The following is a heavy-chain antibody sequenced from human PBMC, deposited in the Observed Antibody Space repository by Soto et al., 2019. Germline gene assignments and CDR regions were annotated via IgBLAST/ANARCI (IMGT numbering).Heavy chain of an antibody. V-gene: IGHV3-23*01. CDR2: ISGSGDRT. Sequence: EVQLLESGGGLVQPGGSLRLSCAASGFTFSNYAMSWLRQPPGKGLEWVSAISGSGDRTYYADSVKGRFTISRDNSKNTLYLQMNGLRAEDSAVYYCVKERRGHSYADSWGQGTLVTVSS. J-gene: IGHJ4*02. CDR1: GFTFSNYA. CDR3: VKERRGHSYADS. D-gene: IGHD5-18*01.